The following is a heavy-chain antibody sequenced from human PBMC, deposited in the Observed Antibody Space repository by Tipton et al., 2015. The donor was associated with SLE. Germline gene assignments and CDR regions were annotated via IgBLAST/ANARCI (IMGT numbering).Heavy chain of an antibody. Sequence: TLSLTCTVSGGSISTGGYYWSWIRQHPGKGLEWIGYIYNSGGTDYNPSLKSRVTISADTSKNHFSLNLSSVTAADTAVYYCARGGVGGYDYYNWGQGTLVIVSS. CDR2: IYNSGGT. D-gene: IGHD5-12*01. CDR1: GGSISTGGYY. V-gene: IGHV4-31*03. CDR3: ARGGVGGYDYYN. J-gene: IGHJ4*02.